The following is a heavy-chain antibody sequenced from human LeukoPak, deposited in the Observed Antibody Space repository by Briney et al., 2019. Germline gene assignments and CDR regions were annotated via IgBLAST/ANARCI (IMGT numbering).Heavy chain of an antibody. V-gene: IGHV6-1*01. CDR1: GDSVSSYRAA. D-gene: IGHD6-25*01. CDR2: TYYTSKWNT. Sequence: SQTLSLTCAISGDSVSSYRAAWNWVRQSPSRGLEWLGRTYYTSKWNTDYAVSVKSRIVVNPDTSKNQFSLQLNSVTSEDTAVYYCARGRASAFDVWGQGTMVTVSS. J-gene: IGHJ3*01. CDR3: ARGRASAFDV.